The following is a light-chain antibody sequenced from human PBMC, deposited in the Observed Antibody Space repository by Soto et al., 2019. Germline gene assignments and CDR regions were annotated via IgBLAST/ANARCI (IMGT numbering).Light chain of an antibody. V-gene: IGKV4-1*01. CDR2: WTS. CDR3: QQFYSSPFT. CDR1: QPILYRPNNRSY. J-gene: IGKJ3*01. Sequence: IVMTQSPDSLAVSLGERATINCRSSQPILYRPNNRSYLAWYQQKSGQPSKLLISWTSIRESGVPDRFSGSGSGTDFTLTISSLQAEDAAVYYCQQFYSSPFTFGPGTSVDVK.